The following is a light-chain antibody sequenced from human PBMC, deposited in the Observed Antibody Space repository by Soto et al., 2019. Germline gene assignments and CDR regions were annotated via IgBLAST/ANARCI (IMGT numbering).Light chain of an antibody. V-gene: IGKV1-39*01. CDR3: QQANSFPWT. Sequence: DIQMTQSPSSLSSSVADIFTITCRASQSISGYLNWYQQKPGKAPKLLIYAASSLQSGVPSRFSGSGSGTDFSLTISSLQPEDFATYYCQQANSFPWTFGQGTKVDIK. CDR2: AAS. J-gene: IGKJ1*01. CDR1: QSISGY.